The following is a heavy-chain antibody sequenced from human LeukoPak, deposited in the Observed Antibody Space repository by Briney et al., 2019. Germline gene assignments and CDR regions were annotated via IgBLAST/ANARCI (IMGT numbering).Heavy chain of an antibody. V-gene: IGHV3-23*01. D-gene: IGHD3-22*01. Sequence: GGSLRLSCAASGFTLSSYAMSWVRQAPGKGLEWVSAISGSGGSTYYADSVKGRFTISRDNSKNTLYLQMNSLRAEDTAVYYCAKDSNRRTYYYDSSGYYYGYFQHWGQGTLVTVSS. J-gene: IGHJ1*01. CDR2: ISGSGGST. CDR1: GFTLSSYA. CDR3: AKDSNRRTYYYDSSGYYYGYFQH.